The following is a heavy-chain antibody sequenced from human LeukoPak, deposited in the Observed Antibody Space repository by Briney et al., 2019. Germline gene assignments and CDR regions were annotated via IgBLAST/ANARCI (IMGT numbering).Heavy chain of an antibody. CDR1: GYTLTELS. V-gene: IGHV1-24*01. D-gene: IGHD7-27*01. CDR2: FDPEDGET. Sequence: GASVKVSCKVSGYTLTELSMHWVRQAPGKGLEWMGGFDPEDGETIYAQKFQGRVTMTEDTSTDTAYMELSSLRSEDTAVYYCATTTGDPPLYYFDYWGQGTLVTVSS. CDR3: ATTTGDPPLYYFDY. J-gene: IGHJ4*02.